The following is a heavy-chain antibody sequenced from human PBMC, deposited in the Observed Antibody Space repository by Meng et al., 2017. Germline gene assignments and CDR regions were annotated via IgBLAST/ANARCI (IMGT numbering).Heavy chain of an antibody. V-gene: IGHV4-38-2*02. D-gene: IGHD3-22*01. CDR3: ARDLEYYDSSPPTVFDY. CDR2: IYHSGST. Sequence: GSLRLSCAVSGYSISSGYYWGWIRQPPGKGLEWIGSIYHSGSTYYNPSLKSRVTISVDTSKNQFSLKLSSVTAADTAVYYCARDLEYYDSSPPTVFDYWGQGTLVTVSS. J-gene: IGHJ4*02. CDR1: GYSISSGYY.